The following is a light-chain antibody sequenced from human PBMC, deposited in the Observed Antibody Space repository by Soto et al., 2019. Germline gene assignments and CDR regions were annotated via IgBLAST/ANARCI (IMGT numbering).Light chain of an antibody. Sequence: EIVLTQSPATLSLSPGERATLSCRASQSVSSYLAWYQQKPGQAPSLLIYDASNRATGIPVRFSGSGSGTDFTLTISSLEPEDFVLYCCQQRNNWPITFGQGTRLEIK. CDR2: DAS. CDR3: QQRNNWPIT. CDR1: QSVSSY. J-gene: IGKJ5*01. V-gene: IGKV3-11*01.